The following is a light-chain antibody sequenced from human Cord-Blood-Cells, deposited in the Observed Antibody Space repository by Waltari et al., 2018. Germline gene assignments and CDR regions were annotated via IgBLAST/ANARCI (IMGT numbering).Light chain of an antibody. Sequence: DIQMTQSPSTLSASVGDRVTITCRASQSISSWLAWYQQKPGKAPKLLIYDASSLESGVPSRVSGRGSGTEFTLTISSLQPDDFATYYCQQYNSYSPTFGGGTKVEIK. CDR1: QSISSW. J-gene: IGKJ4*01. CDR2: DAS. CDR3: QQYNSYSPT. V-gene: IGKV1-5*01.